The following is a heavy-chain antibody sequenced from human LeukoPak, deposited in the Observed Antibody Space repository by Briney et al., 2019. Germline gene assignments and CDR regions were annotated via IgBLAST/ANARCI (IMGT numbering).Heavy chain of an antibody. Sequence: GGSLRLSCAASGFTLSSYGMHWVRQAPGKGREWVAFIRYDGSNKYYADSVKGRFTISRDNSKITLYLQMNSLRAEDTAVYYCAKDSRQQLVPSTLGYWGQVTLVTVSS. CDR2: IRYDGSNK. V-gene: IGHV3-30*02. CDR1: GFTLSSYG. CDR3: AKDSRQQLVPSTLGY. J-gene: IGHJ4*02. D-gene: IGHD6-13*01.